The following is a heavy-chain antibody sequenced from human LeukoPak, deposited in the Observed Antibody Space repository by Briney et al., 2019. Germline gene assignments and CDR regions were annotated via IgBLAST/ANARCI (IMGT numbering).Heavy chain of an antibody. V-gene: IGHV3-73*01. Sequence: GGSLRLSCAASGFTFSGSAMHWVRQASGRGLEWVGRIRSKANRYATAYAAPVKGRFTISRDDSKNTAYLQMNSLKTEDTAVYYCTRQSGDSGDFDYWGQGTLVTVSS. D-gene: IGHD2-15*01. CDR1: GFTFSGSA. CDR3: TRQSGDSGDFDY. CDR2: IRSKANRYAT. J-gene: IGHJ4*02.